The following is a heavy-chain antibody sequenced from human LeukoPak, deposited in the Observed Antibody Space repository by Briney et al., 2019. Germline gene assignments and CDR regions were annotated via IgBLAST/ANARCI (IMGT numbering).Heavy chain of an antibody. J-gene: IGHJ5*02. CDR3: ARAKEYGYNYGPGFGFDP. CDR2: VNHSGST. Sequence: PSETLSLTCAVYGGSFSGYYWSWIRQPPGKGLEWIGEVNHSGSTNYGPSLKSRVTISVDTSKKQISLKLSSVTAADTAVYYCARAKEYGYNYGPGFGFDPWGQGTLVTVSS. V-gene: IGHV4-34*01. D-gene: IGHD5-18*01. CDR1: GGSFSGYY.